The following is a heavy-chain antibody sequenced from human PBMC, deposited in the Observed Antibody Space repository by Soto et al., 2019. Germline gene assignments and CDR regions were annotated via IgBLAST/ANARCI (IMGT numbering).Heavy chain of an antibody. Sequence: EVQLVVSGGGLVQPGGSLRLSCAASVIPVSSNYMTWVRQAPGKGLEWVSVLHSGGTTDYANSVKGRFTISRHDSTNSLFLQMNSLPAEDTAVYYCATAGPYYYAARMDVWGEGTTVTVSS. CDR1: VIPVSSNY. CDR3: ATAGPYYYAARMDV. D-gene: IGHD3-10*01. CDR2: LHSGGTT. J-gene: IGHJ6*04. V-gene: IGHV3-53*04.